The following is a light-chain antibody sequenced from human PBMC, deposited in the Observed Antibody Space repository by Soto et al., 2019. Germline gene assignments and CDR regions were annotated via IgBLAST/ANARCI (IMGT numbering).Light chain of an antibody. Sequence: DIQMTQSPSSLSASVGDRVTITCQASQGITYHLNWYQQKPGKAPKLLIYDASNLRTGVPSRFSGSGAGTDFTFTISSLQHEDIATYCWQQYDDLRLTFGGGTKVDIK. CDR2: DAS. J-gene: IGKJ4*01. CDR3: QQYDDLRLT. CDR1: QGITYH. V-gene: IGKV1-33*01.